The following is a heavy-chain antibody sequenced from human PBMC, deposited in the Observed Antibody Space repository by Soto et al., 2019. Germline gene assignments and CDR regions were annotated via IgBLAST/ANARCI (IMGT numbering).Heavy chain of an antibody. J-gene: IGHJ5*02. V-gene: IGHV1-3*01. CDR1: GYTFTNYA. Sequence: QVQLVQSGAEVKKPGASVKVSCKASGYTFTNYAIHWVRQAPGQSLEWMGWINAGNGNTRYSQKFQGRVTITKDTSASTAYMEMSSLRSEDTGVYYCARDQWDLPPWFDPWGQGTLVTVSS. CDR3: ARDQWDLPPWFDP. CDR2: INAGNGNT. D-gene: IGHD1-26*01.